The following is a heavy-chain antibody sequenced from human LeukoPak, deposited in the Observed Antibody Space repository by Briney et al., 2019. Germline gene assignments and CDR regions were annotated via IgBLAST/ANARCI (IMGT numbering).Heavy chain of an antibody. CDR2: MYYSGST. D-gene: IGHD2-15*01. CDR1: GGSISSYY. V-gene: IGHV4-59*01. Sequence: SETLSLTCSVSGGSISSYYWSWIPQPPGKGLEWIGYMYYSGSTNYNPSLKSRVTMSVDTSKNQFSLKLNSVTAADTAVYYCASLSEYCSAGSCYLGWFDPWGQGTLVTVSS. J-gene: IGHJ5*02. CDR3: ASLSEYCSAGSCYLGWFDP.